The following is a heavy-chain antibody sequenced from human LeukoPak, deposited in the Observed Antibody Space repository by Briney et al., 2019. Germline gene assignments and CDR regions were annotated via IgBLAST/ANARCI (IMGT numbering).Heavy chain of an antibody. D-gene: IGHD3-22*01. V-gene: IGHV2-5*02. CDR1: GFSLRTTGVG. CDR3: AHSQNYYESSGYYSSFDY. Sequence: SGPTLVKPTQTLTLTCTFSGFSLRTTGVGVGWIRQPPVKALERLALIYWDDAKRYSPSLKRRLTITKDTSKNQVVLTMTNMDPMDKATYFCAHSQNYYESSGYYSSFDYWGQGTLVTVSA. J-gene: IGHJ4*02. CDR2: IYWDDAK.